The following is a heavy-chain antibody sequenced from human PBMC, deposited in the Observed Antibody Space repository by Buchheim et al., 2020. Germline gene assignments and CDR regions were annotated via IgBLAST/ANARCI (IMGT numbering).Heavy chain of an antibody. CDR1: GGSIGSSSYY. CDR2: IYYSGNT. CDR3: ARGDYGGNSDLNY. J-gene: IGHJ4*02. V-gene: IGHV4-39*02. D-gene: IGHD4-23*01. Sequence: QLQLQESGPGLVKPSETLSLTCTVSGGSIGSSSYYWGWIRQPPGKGLEWIGNIYYSGNTYYNPSLKSRVTISVDTYKNHFSLKLSSVTAADTAVYYCARGDYGGNSDLNYWGQGAL.